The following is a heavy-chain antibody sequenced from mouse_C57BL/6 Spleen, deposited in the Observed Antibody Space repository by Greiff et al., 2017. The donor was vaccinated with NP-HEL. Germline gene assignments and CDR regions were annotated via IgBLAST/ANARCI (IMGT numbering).Heavy chain of an antibody. Sequence: VQLQQPGAELVKPGASVKLSCKASGYTFTSYWMHWVKQRPGRGLEWIGRIDPNSGGTKYTEKFKSQATLTVDKPSSTAYMQISSLTSEDSAVYYCARETGPYFDYWGQGTTLTVSS. D-gene: IGHD4-1*01. CDR2: IDPNSGGT. V-gene: IGHV1-72*01. CDR1: GYTFTSYW. CDR3: ARETGPYFDY. J-gene: IGHJ2*01.